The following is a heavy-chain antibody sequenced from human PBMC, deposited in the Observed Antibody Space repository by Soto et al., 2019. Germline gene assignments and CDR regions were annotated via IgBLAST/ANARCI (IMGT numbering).Heavy chain of an antibody. CDR2: IKDKGAGATT. CDR3: TTDKGVPDPNGSGWHSVGFDF. CDR1: GFTFIYTW. D-gene: IGHD6-25*01. V-gene: IGHV3-15*07. Sequence: GGSLRLSCAASGFTFIYTWMNWVRQAPGKGLEWVGHIKDKGAGATTEFAAPVKGRFTISRDDSKTTVYLQMNSLKTEDTAVYYCTTDKGVPDPNGSGWHSVGFDFWGQGILVTVSS. J-gene: IGHJ4*02.